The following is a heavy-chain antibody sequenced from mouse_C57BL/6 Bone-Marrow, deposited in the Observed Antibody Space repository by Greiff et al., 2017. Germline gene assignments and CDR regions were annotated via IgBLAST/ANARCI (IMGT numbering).Heavy chain of an antibody. D-gene: IGHD1-1*02. CDR2: ISDGGSYT. J-gene: IGHJ4*01. CDR1: GFTFSSYA. Sequence: EVNVVESGGGLVKPGGSLKLSCAASGFTFSSYAMSWVRQTPEKRLEWVATISDGGSYTYYPDNVKGRFTISRDTAKNNLYLQMSHLKSEDTAMYYCARDMVGYWGQGTSVTVSS. CDR3: ARDMVGY. V-gene: IGHV5-4*01.